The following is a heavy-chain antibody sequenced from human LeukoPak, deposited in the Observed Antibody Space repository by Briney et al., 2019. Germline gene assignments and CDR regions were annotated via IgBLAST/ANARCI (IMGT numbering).Heavy chain of an antibody. J-gene: IGHJ4*02. CDR3: APSGPFYPDSSDDWFDY. Sequence: ASVKVSCKASGYIFTAYYLHWVRQAPGQGLELMGRINPNSGGTNYAQKFQGRVTMTGDTSISTAYMELSRLRSDATAVYYCAPSGPFYPDSSDDWFDYWGQGTLVTVSS. CDR2: INPNSGGT. CDR1: GYIFTAYY. D-gene: IGHD3-22*01. V-gene: IGHV1-2*06.